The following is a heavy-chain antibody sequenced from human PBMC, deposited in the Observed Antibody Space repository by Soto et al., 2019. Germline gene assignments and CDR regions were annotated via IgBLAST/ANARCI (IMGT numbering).Heavy chain of an antibody. CDR1: GFTFSSYA. D-gene: IGHD3-9*01. Sequence: GGSLRLSCAASGFTFSSYAMHWVRQAPGKGLEYVSAISSNGGSTYYANSVKGRFTISRENSKKRLYLQMGSLRAEDMAVYYCARDYPVLKAGYYYYYMDVWGKGTTVTVSS. J-gene: IGHJ6*03. CDR3: ARDYPVLKAGYYYYYMDV. V-gene: IGHV3-64*01. CDR2: ISSNGGST.